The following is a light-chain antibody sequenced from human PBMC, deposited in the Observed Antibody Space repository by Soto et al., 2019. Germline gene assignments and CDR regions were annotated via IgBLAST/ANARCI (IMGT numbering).Light chain of an antibody. CDR1: QSISSW. J-gene: IGKJ4*01. Sequence: DVQMPQSPSTLSASVGDRVTITCRASQSISSWLAWYQQKPGKAPKLLIYKASSLESGVPSRFSGSGSGTDFTLTISSLQPEDFATYYCQQSYSTPSFGGGTKV. CDR3: QQSYSTPS. V-gene: IGKV1-5*03. CDR2: KAS.